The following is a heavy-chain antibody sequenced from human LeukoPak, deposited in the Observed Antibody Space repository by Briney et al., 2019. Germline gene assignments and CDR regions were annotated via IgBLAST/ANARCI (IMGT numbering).Heavy chain of an antibody. CDR3: ARADGYGDYLDY. V-gene: IGHV1-2*02. CDR2: INPNSGGT. Sequence: EASVKVSCKASGYTITGYYMHWVRQAPGQGLEWMGWINPNSGGTNYTQKFQGRVTMTRDTSISTAYMELSRLRSDDTAVYYCARADGYGDYLDYWGQGTLVTVSS. J-gene: IGHJ4*02. CDR1: GYTITGYY. D-gene: IGHD4-17*01.